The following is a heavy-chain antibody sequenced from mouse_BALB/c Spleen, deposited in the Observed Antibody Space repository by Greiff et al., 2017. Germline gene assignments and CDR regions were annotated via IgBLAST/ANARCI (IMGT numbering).Heavy chain of an antibody. J-gene: IGHJ4*01. Sequence: EVKVVESGPGLVKPSQSLSLTCTVTGYSITSDYAWNWIRQFPGNKLEWMGYISYSGSTSYNPSLKSRISITRDTSKNQFFLQLNSVTTEDTATYYCARGGEWYGNYEVGYYYAMDYWGQGTSVTVSS. CDR3: ARGGEWYGNYEVGYYYAMDY. CDR1: GYSITSDYA. V-gene: IGHV3-2*02. CDR2: ISYSGST. D-gene: IGHD2-10*02.